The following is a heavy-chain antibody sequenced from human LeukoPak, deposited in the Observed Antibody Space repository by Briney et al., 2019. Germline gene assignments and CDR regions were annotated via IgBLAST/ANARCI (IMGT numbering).Heavy chain of an antibody. CDR3: ARSYYDFWSGYLRFYGMDV. D-gene: IGHD3-3*01. V-gene: IGHV1-8*02. Sequence: GASVKVSCKASGYTFTAYFMHWVRQATGQGLEWMGWMNPNSGNTGYAQKFQGRVTMTRNTSISTAYMELSSLRSEDTAVYYCARSYYDFWSGYLRFYGMDVWGQGTTVTVSS. J-gene: IGHJ6*02. CDR1: GYTFTAYF. CDR2: MNPNSGNT.